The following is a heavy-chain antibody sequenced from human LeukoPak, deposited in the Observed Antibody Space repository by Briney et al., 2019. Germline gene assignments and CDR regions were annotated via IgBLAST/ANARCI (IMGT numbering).Heavy chain of an antibody. Sequence: ASVKVSCKASGYTFTGYYMHWVRQAPGQGLEWMGWINPNHGDTNYAQKFQDRVSMTRDTSISTAYMHLSRLRSADTAVYYCARRGGSYFDYWGQGTLVTVSS. CDR1: GYTFTGYY. CDR2: INPNHGDT. J-gene: IGHJ4*02. D-gene: IGHD1-26*01. V-gene: IGHV1-2*02. CDR3: ARRGGSYFDY.